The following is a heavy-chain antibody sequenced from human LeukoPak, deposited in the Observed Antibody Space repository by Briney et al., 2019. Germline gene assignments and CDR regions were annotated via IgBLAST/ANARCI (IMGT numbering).Heavy chain of an antibody. CDR1: GFTFSSYS. CDR2: ISSSSSYI. V-gene: IGHV3-21*01. CDR3: ARDLPHYDSSGYTFDY. J-gene: IGHJ4*02. Sequence: GGSLRLSCAASGFTFSSYSMNWVRQAPGKGLEWVSSISSSSSYIYYADSVKGRFTISRDNAKNSLYLQMNSLRAEDTAVYYCARDLPHYDSSGYTFDYWGQGTLVTVSS. D-gene: IGHD3-22*01.